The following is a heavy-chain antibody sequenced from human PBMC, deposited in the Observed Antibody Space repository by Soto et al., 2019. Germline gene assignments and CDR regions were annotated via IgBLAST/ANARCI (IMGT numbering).Heavy chain of an antibody. CDR3: ARGLGAPIYSGYAVTPRLTRSWFDP. CDR2: INHSGST. Sequence: KTSETLSLTCAVYGGSFSGYYWSWIRQPPGKGLEWIGEINHSGSTNYNPSLKSRVTISVDTSKNQFSLKLSSVTAADTAVYYCARGLGAPIYSGYAVTPRLTRSWFDPWGQGTLVTVSS. J-gene: IGHJ5*02. CDR1: GGSFSGYY. D-gene: IGHD5-12*01. V-gene: IGHV4-34*01.